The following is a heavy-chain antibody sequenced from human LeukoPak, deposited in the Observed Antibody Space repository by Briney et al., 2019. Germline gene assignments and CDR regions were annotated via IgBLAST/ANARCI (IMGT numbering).Heavy chain of an antibody. J-gene: IGHJ4*02. CDR1: GGSFSGYY. CDR2: INHSGST. CDR3: ASLYYCDSSGYYPTHDY. V-gene: IGHV4-34*01. D-gene: IGHD3-22*01. Sequence: SETLSLTCAVYGGSFSGYYWSWIRQPPGKGLEWIGEINHSGSTNYNPSLKSRVTISVDTSKNQFSLKLSSVTAADTAVYYCASLYYCDSSGYYPTHDYWGQGTLVTVSS.